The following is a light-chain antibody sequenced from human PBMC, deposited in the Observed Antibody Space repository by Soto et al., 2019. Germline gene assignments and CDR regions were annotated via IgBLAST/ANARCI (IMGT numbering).Light chain of an antibody. CDR2: DAS. Sequence: EIVLTQSPPTLSLSQRERATLSCGASQSVGSYLVWYQQKPGQAPRLLIYDASNRATGIPARFSGSGSGTDFTFTISSLQPEDIATYYCQQYDNLPRTFGGGTKV. CDR1: QSVGSY. J-gene: IGKJ4*01. V-gene: IGKV3-11*01. CDR3: QQYDNLPRT.